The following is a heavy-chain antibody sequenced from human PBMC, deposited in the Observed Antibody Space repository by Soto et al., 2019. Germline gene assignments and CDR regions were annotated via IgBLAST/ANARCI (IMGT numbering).Heavy chain of an antibody. V-gene: IGHV1-69*13. J-gene: IGHJ5*02. D-gene: IGHD2-21*02. CDR2: IIPIFGTA. CDR1: GGTFSSYA. Sequence: ASVKVSCKASGGTFSSYAISWVRQAPGQGLEWMGGIIPIFGTANYAQKFQGRVTITADESTSTAYMELSSLRSEDTAVYYCAREPLPPRARNWFDPWGQGTLVTVS. CDR3: AREPLPPRARNWFDP.